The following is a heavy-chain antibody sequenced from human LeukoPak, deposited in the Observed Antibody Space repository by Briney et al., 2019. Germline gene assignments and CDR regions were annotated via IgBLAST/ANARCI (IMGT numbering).Heavy chain of an antibody. CDR1: GFTVSSNY. D-gene: IGHD3-9*01. J-gene: IGHJ4*02. CDR3: ARDHSYYDISGPRFDY. Sequence: PGGSLRLSCAASGFTVSSNYMSWVRQAPGKGLEWVSIIYSGGSTFYADSVKGRFTISRDNSKNTLYLQMNSLRAEDTAVYYCARDHSYYDISGPRFDYWGQGTRVTVSS. V-gene: IGHV3-53*01. CDR2: IYSGGST.